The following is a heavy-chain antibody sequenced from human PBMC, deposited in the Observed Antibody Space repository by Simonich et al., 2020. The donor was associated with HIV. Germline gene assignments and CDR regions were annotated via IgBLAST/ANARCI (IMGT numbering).Heavy chain of an antibody. D-gene: IGHD4-4*01. CDR2: IKWNGGST. CDR3: AKGSGLYSNYGPLGY. J-gene: IGHJ4*02. V-gene: IGHV3-43D*04. Sequence: EVQLVESGGLVVQPGGFLRLSCAASGFTFDVYAMHWVRQARGKVLEWVSLIKWNGGSTYYADSVKGRFTISRDNSKNSLYLQMNSLRAEDTALYYCAKGSGLYSNYGPLGYWGQGTLVTVSS. CDR1: GFTFDVYA.